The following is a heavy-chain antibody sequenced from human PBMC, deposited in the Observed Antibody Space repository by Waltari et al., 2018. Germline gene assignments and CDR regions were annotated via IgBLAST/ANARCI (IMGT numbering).Heavy chain of an antibody. J-gene: IGHJ4*02. V-gene: IGHV5-51*01. CDR3: ARGAYDFWSGPSPFDY. CDR1: GYSFTSYW. Sequence: EVQLVQSGAEVKKPGESLKISCKGSGYSFTSYWIGWVRQMPGKGLEWMGIIYPRDSDTRYSPSFQGQVTISADKSISTAYLQWSSLKASDTAMYDCARGAYDFWSGPSPFDYWGQGTLVTVSS. D-gene: IGHD3-3*01. CDR2: IYPRDSDT.